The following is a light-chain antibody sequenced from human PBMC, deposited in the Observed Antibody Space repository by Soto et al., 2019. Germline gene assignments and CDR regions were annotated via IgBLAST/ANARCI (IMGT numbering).Light chain of an antibody. CDR1: SNDVGGYNY. V-gene: IGLV2-11*01. Sequence: QSALTQPRSVSGSPGQSVTISCTGTSNDVGGYNYVSWYQQHPGKAPKLMIYDVSQRPSGVPDRFSGSKSGNTDSLTISGLQHEDEADYYCCSYAGSHFLFGGGTKLTVL. CDR2: DVS. CDR3: CSYAGSHFL. J-gene: IGLJ2*01.